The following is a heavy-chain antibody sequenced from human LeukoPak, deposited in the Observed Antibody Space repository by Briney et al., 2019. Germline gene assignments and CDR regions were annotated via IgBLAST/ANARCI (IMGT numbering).Heavy chain of an antibody. CDR2: INHSGST. J-gene: IGHJ4*02. CDR1: GGSFSGYY. CDR3: VTYYFDSSGPKKNY. Sequence: SETLSLTCAVYGGSFSGYYWSWIRQPPGKGLEWIGEINHSGSTNYNPSLKSQVTISVDTSKKQFSLKLSSVTAADTAVYYCVTYYFDSSGPKKNYWGQGTLVTVSS. D-gene: IGHD3-22*01. V-gene: IGHV4-34*01.